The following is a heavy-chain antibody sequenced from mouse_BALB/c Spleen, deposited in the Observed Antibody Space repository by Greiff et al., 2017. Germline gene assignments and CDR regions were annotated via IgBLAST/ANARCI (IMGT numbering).Heavy chain of an antibody. D-gene: IGHD2-1*01. Sequence: QVTLKVSGPGILQPSQTLSLTCSSSGFSLSTSGMGVGWIRQPPGKGLEWLAHIWWDDDKCYNPALKSRLTISKDTSSNQVFLKIASVDTADTAAYYCARSPYGNYYLDYWGQGTTLTVSS. CDR2: IWWDDDK. V-gene: IGHV8-8*01. CDR3: ARSPYGNYYLDY. CDR1: GFSLSTSGMG. J-gene: IGHJ2*01.